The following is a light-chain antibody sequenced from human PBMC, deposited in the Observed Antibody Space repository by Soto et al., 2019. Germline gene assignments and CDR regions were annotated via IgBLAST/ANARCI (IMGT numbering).Light chain of an antibody. CDR2: WAS. CDR1: QSVLYSSNNKNY. V-gene: IGKV4-1*01. Sequence: DIVMTQSPQSLAVSLGERATINCKSSQSVLYSSNNKNYLAWYQQKPGQPPKLLIYWASTRESGVPDRFSGSGSGTDFTLTISSLQAEDVAVYYCQQYYSTLWTFGQGTKVDI. CDR3: QQYYSTLWT. J-gene: IGKJ1*01.